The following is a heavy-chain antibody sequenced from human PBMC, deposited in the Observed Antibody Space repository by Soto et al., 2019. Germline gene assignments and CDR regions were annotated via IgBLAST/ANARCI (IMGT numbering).Heavy chain of an antibody. D-gene: IGHD1-26*01. J-gene: IGHJ4*02. CDR1: GASIRNYY. V-gene: IGHV4-59*01. CDR2: SYYSGST. Sequence: SETLSLTCTVSGASIRNYYWSWIRQPPGKGLEWIGFSYYSGSTNYNPSLNSRVTMSVDTSKNQLSLKLTSVTAADTAVYYCARDQNGSPHFDYWGQGILVTVSS. CDR3: ARDQNGSPHFDY.